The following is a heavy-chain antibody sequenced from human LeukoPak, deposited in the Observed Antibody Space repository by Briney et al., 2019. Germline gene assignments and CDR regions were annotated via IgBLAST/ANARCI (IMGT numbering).Heavy chain of an antibody. CDR1: GFTFSSHG. D-gene: IGHD3/OR15-3a*01. CDR3: AGGEGWTFRG. CDR2: IKQDGSET. V-gene: IGHV3-7*04. Sequence: GGSLRLSCAASGFTFSSHGMHWVRQAPGKGLEWVADIKQDGSETYYVDSVKGRFTISRDNARNSLFLQMNSLTVEDTAVYYCAGGEGWTFRGWGQGTLVTVSS. J-gene: IGHJ4*02.